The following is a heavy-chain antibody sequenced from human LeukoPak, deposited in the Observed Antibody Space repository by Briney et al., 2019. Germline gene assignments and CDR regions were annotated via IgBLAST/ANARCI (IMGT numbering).Heavy chain of an antibody. Sequence: ASVKVSCKASGYTFTGYYMHWVRQAPGQGLEWMGRINPNSGDTNYAQKFQGRVTMTRDTSIGTAYMELSSLRSDDTALYYCARGPGITVAGGDDYWGQGALVTVSS. D-gene: IGHD6-19*01. CDR3: ARGPGITVAGGDDY. J-gene: IGHJ4*02. V-gene: IGHV1-2*06. CDR2: INPNSGDT. CDR1: GYTFTGYY.